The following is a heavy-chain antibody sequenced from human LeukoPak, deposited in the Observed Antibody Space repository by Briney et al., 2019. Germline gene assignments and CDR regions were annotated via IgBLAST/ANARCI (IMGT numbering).Heavy chain of an antibody. CDR2: IYHSGST. Sequence: TSGTLSLTCAVSGGSISSSNWWSWVRQPPGKGLEWIGEIYHSGSTNYNPSLKSRVTISVDKSKNQFSLKPSSVTAADTAVYYCARAGRYCSGGSCYTYGMDVWGQGTTVTVSS. J-gene: IGHJ6*02. CDR3: ARAGRYCSGGSCYTYGMDV. CDR1: GGSISSSNW. D-gene: IGHD2-15*01. V-gene: IGHV4-4*02.